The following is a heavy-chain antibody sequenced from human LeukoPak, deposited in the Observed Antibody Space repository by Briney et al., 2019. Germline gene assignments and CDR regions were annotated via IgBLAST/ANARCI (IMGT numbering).Heavy chain of an antibody. CDR3: ARDFTNYLDH. Sequence: SGGSLRLSCAASGFSFSSYEMNWVRQAPGKGLEWISYISSSGSSISYTDSVKGRFTISRDNAKNSLYLQMNSLRAEDTAVYYCARDFTNYLDHWGQGTLVTVSS. D-gene: IGHD3-10*01. V-gene: IGHV3-48*03. CDR2: ISSSGSSI. J-gene: IGHJ4*02. CDR1: GFSFSSYE.